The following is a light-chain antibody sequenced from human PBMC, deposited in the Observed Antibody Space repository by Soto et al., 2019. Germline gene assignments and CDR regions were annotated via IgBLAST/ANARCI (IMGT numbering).Light chain of an antibody. Sequence: EIVMTQSPATLSVSPGERATLSCRASQTIYTNLAWYQQKPGQAPRLLIYGTSTRATGIPARFSGSGTGTEFTLTISSLQSEDSAVYYCLQFYDWPPWTFGQGTKVDIK. CDR3: LQFYDWPPWT. V-gene: IGKV3-15*01. J-gene: IGKJ1*01. CDR1: QTIYTN. CDR2: GTS.